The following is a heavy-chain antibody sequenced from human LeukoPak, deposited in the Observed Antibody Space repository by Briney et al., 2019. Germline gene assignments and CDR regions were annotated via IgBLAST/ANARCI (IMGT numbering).Heavy chain of an antibody. CDR2: VFHSWTS. CDR1: TYSITSGLF. Sequence: SQTLSLTCSVFTYSITSGLFGAWIRQPPGGGLEWIGSVFHSWTSHYNPSLRSRATISIDTSPNQFCLKLRSVTTADTALYYCARDRDLPPPPAIAAAPRGPWCDTGGLGILVTVSS. D-gene: IGHD6-13*01. V-gene: IGHV4-38-2*02. J-gene: IGHJ5*02. CDR3: ARDRDLPPPPAIAAAPRGPWCDT.